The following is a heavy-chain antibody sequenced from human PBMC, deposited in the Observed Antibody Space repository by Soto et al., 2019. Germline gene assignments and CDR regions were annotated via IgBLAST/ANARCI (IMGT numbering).Heavy chain of an antibody. CDR3: TRGPRPTSIGTGAF. CDR1: GFIFSMYW. D-gene: IGHD3-10*01. V-gene: IGHV3-74*01. CDR2: ITDDGSTT. Sequence: GGSLRLSCETSGFIFSMYWMHWFRQVPGKWPQWVARITDDGSTTYYAASVEGRFTISRDNAKNALYLQMTSLRADDTAVYYCTRGPRPTSIGTGAFWGQGTLVTVSS. J-gene: IGHJ4*02.